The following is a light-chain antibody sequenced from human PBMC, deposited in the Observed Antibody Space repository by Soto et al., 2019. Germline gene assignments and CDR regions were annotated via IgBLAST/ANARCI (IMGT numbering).Light chain of an antibody. J-gene: IGKJ3*01. CDR2: GAS. CDR3: QQYNNWPPIT. V-gene: IGKV3-15*01. CDR1: QSVSSN. Sequence: EIVMTQSPATLSVSPGERATLSCRASQSVSSNLAWYQQKPGQAPRLLIYGASTRATGIPARFSGSGSRTEFTLTISSLQSEDCAVYYCQQYNNWPPITFGPGTKVDIK.